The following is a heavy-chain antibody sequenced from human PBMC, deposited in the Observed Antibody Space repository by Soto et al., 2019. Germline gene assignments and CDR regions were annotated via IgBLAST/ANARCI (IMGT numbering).Heavy chain of an antibody. CDR3: ARPQRGDDVKNAFDL. V-gene: IGHV1-69*13. Sequence: SVKVSCKASGGTFSNHAVSWVRQAPGQGPEWMGGIIPLSGTTNYVQKFQGRVTITADESMTTAYMELSSLRFDDTAVYYCARPQRGDDVKNAFDLWGQGTMVTVSS. CDR1: GGTFSNHA. D-gene: IGHD2-21*02. J-gene: IGHJ3*01. CDR2: IIPLSGTT.